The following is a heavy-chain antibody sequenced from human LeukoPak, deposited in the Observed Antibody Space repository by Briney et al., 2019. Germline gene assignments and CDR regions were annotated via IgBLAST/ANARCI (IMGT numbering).Heavy chain of an antibody. CDR3: ARQNCAGNCLASRDLDR. Sequence: HGESLKISCKGSGYSFTSYWIGWVRQMPGKGLEWMGIIYPGDSDTRYSPSFQGQVTISADKSISTAYLQWSSLKASDTAIYYCARQNCAGNCLASRDLDRWGQGTQVTVSS. V-gene: IGHV5-51*01. CDR2: IYPGDSDT. J-gene: IGHJ5*02. D-gene: IGHD2-21*01. CDR1: GYSFTSYW.